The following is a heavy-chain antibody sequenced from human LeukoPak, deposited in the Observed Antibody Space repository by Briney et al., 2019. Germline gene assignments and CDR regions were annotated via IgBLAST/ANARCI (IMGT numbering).Heavy chain of an antibody. V-gene: IGHV3-21*01. CDR2: ISSSSSYI. Sequence: GGSLRLSCAASGFTFSSYSMNWVRQAPGKGLEWVSSISSSSSYIYYADSVKGRFTISRDNAKNSLYLQMNSLRAEDTAVYYCASRAYGDYGASFDYWGQGTLVTVSS. CDR3: ASRAYGDYGASFDY. D-gene: IGHD4-17*01. CDR1: GFTFSSYS. J-gene: IGHJ4*02.